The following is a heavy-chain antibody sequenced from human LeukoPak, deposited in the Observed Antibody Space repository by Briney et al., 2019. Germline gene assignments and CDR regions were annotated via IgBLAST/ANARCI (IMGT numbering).Heavy chain of an antibody. CDR3: AHSGLRLGELSFIRFDY. V-gene: IGHV2-5*02. D-gene: IGHD3-16*02. CDR2: IYGDDDK. J-gene: IGHJ4*02. Sequence: SGPTLVNPTQTLTLTCTFSGFSLSTSGVGVAWIRQPPGKALEWLAVIYGDDDKRYSPSLKSRLTITKDTSKNQVVLTMTNMDPVDTATYYCAHSGLRLGELSFIRFDYWGQGTLVTVSS. CDR1: GFSLSTSGVG.